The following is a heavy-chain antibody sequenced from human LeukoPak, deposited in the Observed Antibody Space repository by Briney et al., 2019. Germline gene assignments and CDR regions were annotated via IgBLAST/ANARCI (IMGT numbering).Heavy chain of an antibody. J-gene: IGHJ1*01. CDR3: AKAGGLAIEYFQH. CDR1: GFSVSNNY. CDR2: IYSGGST. V-gene: IGHV3-66*01. D-gene: IGHD6-19*01. Sequence: SGGSLRLSCAASGFSVSNNYMSWVRQAPGKGLEWVSVIYSGGSTFYADSVKGRFTISRDNSKNTLYLQMSSLRAEDTALYYCAKAGGLAIEYFQHWGQGTLVTVSS.